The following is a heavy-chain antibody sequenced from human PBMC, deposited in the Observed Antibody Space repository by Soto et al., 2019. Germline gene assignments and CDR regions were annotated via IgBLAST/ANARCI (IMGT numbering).Heavy chain of an antibody. V-gene: IGHV4-39*01. D-gene: IGHD3-22*01. Sequence: SETLSLTCSVSGDSISNSRFYWAWIRQPPGEGLEWIGSIYHTGNAYYNPSLKSRVTIFVDTSKNQFSLKLTSVTAADTALYYCARDYFDSSDYTTNWLAPWGQGTLVTVSS. CDR1: GDSISNSRFY. CDR2: IYHTGNA. CDR3: ARDYFDSSDYTTNWLAP. J-gene: IGHJ5*02.